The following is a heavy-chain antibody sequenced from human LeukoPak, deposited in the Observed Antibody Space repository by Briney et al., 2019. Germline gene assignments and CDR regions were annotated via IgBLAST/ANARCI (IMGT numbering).Heavy chain of an antibody. CDR3: TTCGGDCLTDY. J-gene: IGHJ4*02. CDR2: IKSKTDGGTT. Sequence: GGSLRLSCAASGFTFSRSALHWVRQASGKGLEWVGRIKSKTDGGTTDYAAPVKGRFTISRDDSKNTLYLQMNSLRTEDTAVYYCTTCGGDCLTDYWGQGTLVTVSS. CDR1: GFTFSRSA. D-gene: IGHD2-21*02. V-gene: IGHV3-15*01.